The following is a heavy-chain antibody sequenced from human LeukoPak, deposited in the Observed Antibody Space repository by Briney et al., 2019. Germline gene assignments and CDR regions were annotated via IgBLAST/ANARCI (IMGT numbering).Heavy chain of an antibody. Sequence: GGSLRLSCAASGFTFSSYAMYWVRQAPGKGLEWVAVISYDGSNKYYADSVKGRFTISRDNSKNTLYLQMNSLRAEDTAVYYCARPGVVTGTYYFDYWGQGTLVTVSS. CDR2: ISYDGSNK. CDR3: ARPGVVTGTYYFDY. J-gene: IGHJ4*02. D-gene: IGHD2-15*01. V-gene: IGHV3-30-3*01. CDR1: GFTFSSYA.